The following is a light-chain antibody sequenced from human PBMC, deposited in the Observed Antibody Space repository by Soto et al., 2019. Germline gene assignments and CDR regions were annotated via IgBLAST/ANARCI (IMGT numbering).Light chain of an antibody. CDR1: QSVSSN. V-gene: IGKV3-15*01. CDR2: DAS. CDR3: QQYVRLNP. Sequence: EVVMTQSPDTLSGSPWESASLSFSASQSVSSNLAWHQQKPGQAPRILMYDASTRATGISARFSGSGAGSYFNLTISRLEPADFRVYSCQQYVRLNPSGQGTRLDI. J-gene: IGKJ5*01.